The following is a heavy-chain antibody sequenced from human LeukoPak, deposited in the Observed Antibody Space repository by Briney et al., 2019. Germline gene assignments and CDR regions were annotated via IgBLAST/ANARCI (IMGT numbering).Heavy chain of an antibody. J-gene: IGHJ4*02. CDR3: ARDSRFLEWLYPFDY. CDR2: ISSSSSYI. V-gene: IGHV3-21*01. D-gene: IGHD3-3*01. Sequence: GGSLRLSCAASGFTFSSYSTNWVRQAPGKGLEWVSSISSSSSYIYYADSVKGRFTISRDNAKNSLYLQMNSLRAEDTAVYDCARDSRFLEWLYPFDYWGQGTLVTVSS. CDR1: GFTFSSYS.